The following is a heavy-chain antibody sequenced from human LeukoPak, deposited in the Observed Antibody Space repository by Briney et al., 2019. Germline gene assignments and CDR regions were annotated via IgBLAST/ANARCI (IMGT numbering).Heavy chain of an antibody. CDR3: ARDRGYSSSWYYFDY. CDR2: IYTSGST. CDR1: GGSISSYY. Sequence: PSETLSLTCTVSGGSISSYYWSWIRQPAGKGLEWIGRIYTSGSTNYNPPLKSRVTMSVDTSKNQFSLKLSSVTAADTAVYYCARDRGYSSSWYYFDYWGQGTLVTVSS. J-gene: IGHJ4*02. V-gene: IGHV4-4*07. D-gene: IGHD6-13*01.